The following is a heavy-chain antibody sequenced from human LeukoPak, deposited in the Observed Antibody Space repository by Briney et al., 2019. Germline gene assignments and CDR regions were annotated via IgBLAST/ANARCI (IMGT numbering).Heavy chain of an antibody. D-gene: IGHD3-16*01. CDR1: GYSFTSFY. CDR3: ARDKEVPTANTGGAYFDS. V-gene: IGHV1-46*01. Sequence: ASVKVSCKASGYSFTSFYIHWVRQAPGRGLEWMGIVDPSGQSTTYSQKFQGRVTMATDTSTRTVYLELSNLRFRDTAVYFCARDKEVPTANTGGAYFDSWGQGTLLTVSS. J-gene: IGHJ4*02. CDR2: VDPSGQST.